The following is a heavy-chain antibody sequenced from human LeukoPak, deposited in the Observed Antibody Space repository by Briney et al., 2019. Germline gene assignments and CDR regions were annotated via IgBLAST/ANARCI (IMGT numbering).Heavy chain of an antibody. D-gene: IGHD3-3*01. CDR1: GFTFSSYW. Sequence: GGSLRLSCAASGFTFSSYWMSWVRQAPGKGPEWVANIKQDGSEKYYVDSVKGRFTISRDNAKNSLYLQMNSLRAEDTAVYYCAREYYDFWSGPYMDVWGKGTTVTVSS. J-gene: IGHJ6*03. CDR2: IKQDGSEK. CDR3: AREYYDFWSGPYMDV. V-gene: IGHV3-7*01.